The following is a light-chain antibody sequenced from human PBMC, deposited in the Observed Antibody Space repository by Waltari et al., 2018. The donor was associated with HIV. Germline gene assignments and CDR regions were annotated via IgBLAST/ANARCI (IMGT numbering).Light chain of an antibody. Sequence: LTQPPSVSAAPGQRVPIPSSGSHPSLRNTYVSWYQQLPGTAPKVLIYENDKRPSGIPYRFSAYKFGTSATLDITGLQVGDEGDYYCGTWDSNLNAVFGGGTKLTV. CDR2: END. V-gene: IGLV1-51*01. CDR1: HPSLRNTY. J-gene: IGLJ2*01. CDR3: GTWDSNLNAV.